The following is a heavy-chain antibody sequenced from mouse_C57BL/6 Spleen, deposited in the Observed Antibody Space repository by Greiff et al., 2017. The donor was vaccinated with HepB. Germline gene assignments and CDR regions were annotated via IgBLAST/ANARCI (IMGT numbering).Heavy chain of an antibody. V-gene: IGHV1-82*01. CDR1: GYAFSSSW. CDR3: ARGYDYDVGYFDY. Sequence: VQLQQSGPELVKPGASVKISCKASGYAFSSSWMNWVKQRPGKGLEWIGRIYPGDGDTNYNGKFKGKATLTADKSSSTAYMQLSSLTSEDSAVYFCARGYDYDVGYFDYWGQGTTLTVSS. D-gene: IGHD2-4*01. CDR2: IYPGDGDT. J-gene: IGHJ2*01.